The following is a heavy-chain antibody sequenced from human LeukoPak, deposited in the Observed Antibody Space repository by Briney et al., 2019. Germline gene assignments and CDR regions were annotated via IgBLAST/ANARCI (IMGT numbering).Heavy chain of an antibody. D-gene: IGHD2-8*01. J-gene: IGHJ4*02. CDR1: GGSISSSSYY. V-gene: IGHV4-61*05. CDR2: IYYSGST. CDR3: GRNGAYCIDY. Sequence: ASETLSLTCTVSGGSISSSSYYWGWIRQPPGKGLEWIGYIYYSGSTNYNPSLKSRVTISVDTSKNQFSLKLNSVTAADTAMYYCGRNGAYCIDYWGQGTLVTVSS.